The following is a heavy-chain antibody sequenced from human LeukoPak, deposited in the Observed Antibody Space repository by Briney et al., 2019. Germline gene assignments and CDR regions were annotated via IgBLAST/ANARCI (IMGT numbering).Heavy chain of an antibody. Sequence: ASVKVSCKASGYTFSSYAMHWVRQAPGQRLEWMGWINAGNGNTKYSQKFQGRVTISRDPSASTAYMELSSLRSEDTAVYYCARELDSSGYYYEYSYFDYWGQGTLVTVSS. V-gene: IGHV1-3*01. CDR3: ARELDSSGYYYEYSYFDY. CDR2: INAGNGNT. CDR1: GYTFSSYA. J-gene: IGHJ4*02. D-gene: IGHD3-22*01.